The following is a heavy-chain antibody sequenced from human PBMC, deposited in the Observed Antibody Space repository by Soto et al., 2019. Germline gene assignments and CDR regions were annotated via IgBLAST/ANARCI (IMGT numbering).Heavy chain of an antibody. D-gene: IGHD6-19*01. CDR2: IIPDFGTT. V-gene: IGHV1-69*13. Sequence: ASVKVSCKASGGTFSSYTVSWLRQIPGQGLEWMGGIIPDFGTTNYAQRFQGRVSITADESPNTAFMELTTLTAEDTAVYYCARSHSTTPLTVAGPDYYFGLWGRGTLVTVSS. J-gene: IGHJ4*02. CDR1: GGTFSSYT. CDR3: ARSHSTTPLTVAGPDYYFGL.